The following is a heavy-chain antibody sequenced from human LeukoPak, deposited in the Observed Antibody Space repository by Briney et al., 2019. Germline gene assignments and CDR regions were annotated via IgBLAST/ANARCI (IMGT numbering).Heavy chain of an antibody. Sequence: GASVKVSCKASGGTFSSYAISWVRQAPGQGLEWMGGIIPIFGTANYAQKFQGRVTITADKSTSTAYMELSSLRSEDTAVYHCARSFGVVMGYYYYMDVWGKGTTVTVSS. V-gene: IGHV1-69*06. D-gene: IGHD3-3*01. CDR2: IIPIFGTA. J-gene: IGHJ6*03. CDR1: GGTFSSYA. CDR3: ARSFGVVMGYYYYMDV.